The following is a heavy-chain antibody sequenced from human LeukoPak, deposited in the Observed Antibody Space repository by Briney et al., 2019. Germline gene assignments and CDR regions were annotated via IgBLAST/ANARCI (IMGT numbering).Heavy chain of an antibody. V-gene: IGHV3-7*01. CDR2: IKQDGSEK. J-gene: IGHJ5*02. CDR1: GFTFSNAW. D-gene: IGHD5-12*01. Sequence: GGSLRLSCAASGFTFSNAWMNWVRQAPGKGLEWVANIKQDGSEKYYVDSVKGRLTISRDNAKNSLYLQMNSLRAEDTAVYYCARDDHSGYDSSYWFDPWGQGTLVTVSS. CDR3: ARDDHSGYDSSYWFDP.